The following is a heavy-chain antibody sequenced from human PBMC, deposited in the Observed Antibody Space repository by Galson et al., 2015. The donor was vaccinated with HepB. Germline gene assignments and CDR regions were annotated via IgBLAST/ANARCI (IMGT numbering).Heavy chain of an antibody. CDR1: EFDLRSHY. Sequence: SLRLSCAAPEFDLRSHYINWVRQAPGKGLEWVSVIYSGGSTYFADSVKGRFTISRHNSENTLYLQMNSLKIEDTAVYYCARDIFGNGAFDIWGQGTILTVSS. J-gene: IGHJ3*02. CDR2: IYSGGST. V-gene: IGHV3-53*04. D-gene: IGHD3-3*02. CDR3: ARDIFGNGAFDI.